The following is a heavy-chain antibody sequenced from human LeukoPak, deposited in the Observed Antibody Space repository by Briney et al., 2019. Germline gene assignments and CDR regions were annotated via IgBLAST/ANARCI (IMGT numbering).Heavy chain of an antibody. Sequence: GGSLRLSCAASGFTFSSYAMSWVRQAPGKRLEWVSAISSNGGSTYYADSGKGPFTISRDNPKNSLYLQMNSLRAEDTAVYYCARDAPGLGSGLDYWGQGTLVTVSS. D-gene: IGHD3-10*01. CDR1: GFTFSSYA. CDR3: ARDAPGLGSGLDY. CDR2: ISSNGGST. J-gene: IGHJ4*02. V-gene: IGHV3-23*01.